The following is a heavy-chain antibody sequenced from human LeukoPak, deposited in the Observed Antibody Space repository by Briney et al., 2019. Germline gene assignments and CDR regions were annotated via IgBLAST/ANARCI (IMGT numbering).Heavy chain of an antibody. CDR3: ARFTYYDSS. J-gene: IGHJ5*02. CDR2: IYHSGST. Sequence: SETLSLTCTVSGYSISSGYYWGWIRQPPGKGLEWIGSIYHSGSTNYNPSLKSRVTISVDTSKNQFSLKLSSVTAADTAVYYCARFTYYDSSWGQGTLVTVSS. D-gene: IGHD3-3*01. CDR1: GYSISSGYY. V-gene: IGHV4-38-2*02.